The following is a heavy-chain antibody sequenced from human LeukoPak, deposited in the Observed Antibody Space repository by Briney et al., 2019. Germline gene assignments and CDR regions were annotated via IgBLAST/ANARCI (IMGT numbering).Heavy chain of an antibody. V-gene: IGHV3-74*01. CDR2: INHDGSLT. J-gene: IGHJ4*02. CDR1: GFTFSSYG. CDR3: SRDVFSLRDS. Sequence: PGGSLRLSCAASGFTFSSYGMHWVRQTPGKGLVWVSHINHDGSLTNYADFVKGRFTISRDFAKSTLYLQMIRLGAEDAAVYYCSRDVFSLRDSWGQGTLVTVSS. D-gene: IGHD2/OR15-2a*01.